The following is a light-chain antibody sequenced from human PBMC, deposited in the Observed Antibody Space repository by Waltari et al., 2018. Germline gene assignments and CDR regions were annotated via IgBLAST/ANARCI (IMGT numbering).Light chain of an antibody. J-gene: IGLJ2*01. Sequence: SVLTQSPSASGAPGQRVTISCSGSSSNIGSNPVNWYQQVPGTAPKLLIYTNHRRPSGVPDRFSGSKSGTSASLAITGLQSEDEAVYFCAAWDGNLNADVVFGEGTKLTVL. CDR3: AAWDGNLNADVV. V-gene: IGLV1-44*01. CDR1: SSNIGSNP. CDR2: TNH.